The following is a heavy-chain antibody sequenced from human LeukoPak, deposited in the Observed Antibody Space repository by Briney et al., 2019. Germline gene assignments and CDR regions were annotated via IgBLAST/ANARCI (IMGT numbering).Heavy chain of an antibody. Sequence: GGSLRLSCAASGFTFSSYWMSWVRQAPGKGLEWVANIKQDGSEKYYVDSVKGRFTISRDNAKNSLYLQMNSLRAEDTAVYYCAKDFYSSMGAFDIWGQGTMVTVSS. CDR1: GFTFSSYW. D-gene: IGHD6-13*01. J-gene: IGHJ3*02. V-gene: IGHV3-7*01. CDR2: IKQDGSEK. CDR3: AKDFYSSMGAFDI.